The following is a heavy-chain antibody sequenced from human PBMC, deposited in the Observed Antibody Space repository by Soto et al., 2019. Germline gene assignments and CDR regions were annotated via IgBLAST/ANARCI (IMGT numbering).Heavy chain of an antibody. V-gene: IGHV1-8*01. D-gene: IGHD3-3*01. CDR1: GYTFTSYD. Sequence: ASVKVSCKASGYTFTSYDINWVRQATGQGLEWMGWMNPNSGNTGYAQKFQGRVTMTRNTSISTAYMELSSLRSEDTAVYYCARGLALTYYDFWSGYSRSFSSDYWGQGTLVTVSS. CDR2: MNPNSGNT. J-gene: IGHJ4*02. CDR3: ARGLALTYYDFWSGYSRSFSSDY.